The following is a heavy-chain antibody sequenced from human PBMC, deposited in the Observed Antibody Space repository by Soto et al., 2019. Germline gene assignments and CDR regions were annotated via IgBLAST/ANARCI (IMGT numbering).Heavy chain of an antibody. D-gene: IGHD2-21*02. V-gene: IGHV4-31*03. J-gene: IGHJ4*02. CDR2: IYYSGST. CDR3: ARARSRCGAACFDY. CDR1: SASISSADYY. Sequence: QVQLQESGPGLVKPSQTLSLTCTVSSASISSADYYWSWIRQHPGKGLEWIAYIYYSGSTSYNPSLKSRVIISMDTSRVQFSLTLTSVTAADTAVYYCARARSRCGAACFDYWGQGTLVTVSS.